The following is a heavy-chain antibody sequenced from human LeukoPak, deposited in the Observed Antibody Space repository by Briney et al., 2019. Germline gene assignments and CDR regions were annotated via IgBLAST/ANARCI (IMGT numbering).Heavy chain of an antibody. CDR1: GXTFSTHC. Sequence: QPGGSLRLSFTVSGXTFSTHCMRWVRQAPGKGLVWVSHIKGDGTSTNYANSVKGRFTISRDNAKNTLFLQMNSLRAEDTAVYYCARDGLAAAADYWGQGTLVTVSS. J-gene: IGHJ4*02. D-gene: IGHD6-13*01. CDR2: IKGDGTST. CDR3: ARDGLAAAADY. V-gene: IGHV3-74*01.